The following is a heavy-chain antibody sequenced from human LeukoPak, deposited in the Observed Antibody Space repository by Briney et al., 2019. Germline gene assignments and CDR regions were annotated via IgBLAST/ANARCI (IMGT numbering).Heavy chain of an antibody. CDR1: GGSISSYY. CDR3: ARLDYYDSSGYHSD. J-gene: IGHJ4*02. V-gene: IGHV4-4*07. D-gene: IGHD3-22*01. CDR2: IYTSGST. Sequence: SETLSLTCTVSGGSISSYYWSWIRQPAGKGLEWIGRIYTSGSTNYNPSLKSRVTMSVDTSKNQFSLKLSSVTAADTAVYYCARLDYYDSSGYHSDWGQGTLVTVSS.